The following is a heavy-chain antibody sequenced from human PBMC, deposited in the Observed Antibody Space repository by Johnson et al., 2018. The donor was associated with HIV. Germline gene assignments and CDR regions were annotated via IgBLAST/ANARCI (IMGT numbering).Heavy chain of an antibody. V-gene: IGHV3-30*04. D-gene: IGHD2-15*01. CDR3: ANSLLLDAFNI. CDR1: GFTFSSYA. CDR2: ISNDGSFQ. Sequence: QVQLVESGGGVVQPGRSLRLSCAASGFTFSSYAMHWVRQAPGKGLEWVAVISNDGSFQYYTDSVKGRFTISRDNSKNTVFLQMNSLRSDDTAVYFCANSLLLDAFNIWGQGTVVTVSS. J-gene: IGHJ3*02.